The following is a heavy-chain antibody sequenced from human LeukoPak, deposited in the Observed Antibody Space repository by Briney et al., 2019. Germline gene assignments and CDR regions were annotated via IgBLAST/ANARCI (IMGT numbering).Heavy chain of an antibody. D-gene: IGHD3-10*01. J-gene: IGHJ4*02. CDR2: IYYSGST. CDR3: ARARSGSNFDY. CDR1: GGSISSGDYY. V-gene: IGHV4-30-4*08. Sequence: SQTLSLTCTVSGGSISSGDYYWSWIRQPPGKGLEWIGYIYYSGSTNYNPSLKSRVTISVDKSKNQFSLRLSSLTAADTAVYYCARARSGSNFDYWGQGTLVTVSS.